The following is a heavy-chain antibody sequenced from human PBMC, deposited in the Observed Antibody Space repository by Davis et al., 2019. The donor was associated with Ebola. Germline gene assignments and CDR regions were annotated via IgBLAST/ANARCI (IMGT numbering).Heavy chain of an antibody. CDR3: ARDRNWAFDY. CDR1: GFSLSMYS. V-gene: IGHV3-21*06. CDR2: IDSSGTNI. D-gene: IGHD1-14*01. J-gene: IGHJ4*02. Sequence: GESLKISCEVSGFSLSMYSMNWVRQAPGKGLEWISYIDSSGTNILYVDSVKGRFTISKDNAKNSLFLQMNSLRDEDTAVYYCARDRNWAFDYWGQGTPVTVSS.